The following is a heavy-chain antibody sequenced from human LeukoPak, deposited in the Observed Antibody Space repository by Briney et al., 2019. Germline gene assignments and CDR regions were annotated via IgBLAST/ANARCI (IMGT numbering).Heavy chain of an antibody. CDR1: GYTFTSYG. J-gene: IGHJ6*03. CDR3: ARDPGGSYYYYYYMDV. D-gene: IGHD1-26*01. Sequence: GASVKVSCKASGYTFTSYGISWVRQAPGQGLEWMGWISAYNGNTNYAQKLQGRVTMTRDMSTSTVYMELSSLRSEDTAVYYCARDPGGSYYYYYYMDVWGKGTTVTVSS. V-gene: IGHV1-18*01. CDR2: ISAYNGNT.